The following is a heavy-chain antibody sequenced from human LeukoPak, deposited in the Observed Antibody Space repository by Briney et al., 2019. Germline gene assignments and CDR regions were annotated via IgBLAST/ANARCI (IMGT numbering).Heavy chain of an antibody. CDR3: ARGGAAGSWFDP. D-gene: IGHD6-13*01. CDR1: GGSISSYY. J-gene: IGHJ5*02. CDR2: IYYSGST. Sequence: SETLSLTCTVSGGSISSYYWSWIRQPPGKGLEWIGYIYYSGSTNYNPSLKSRVTISIDTSKNQFSLKLSSVTAADTAVYYCARGGAAGSWFDPWGQGTLVTVSS. V-gene: IGHV4-59*01.